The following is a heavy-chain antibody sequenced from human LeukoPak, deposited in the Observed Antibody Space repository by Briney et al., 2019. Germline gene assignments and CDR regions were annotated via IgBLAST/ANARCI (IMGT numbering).Heavy chain of an antibody. J-gene: IGHJ4*02. D-gene: IGHD3-22*01. CDR1: GGSFSGYY. CDR2: INHSGST. Sequence: TSETLSLTCAVYGGSFSGYYWSWIRQAPGKGLEWIGEINHSGSTNYNPSLKSRVTISVDTSKNQFSLKLSSVTAADTAVYYCALVDSSGYSVDYWGQGTLVTVSS. CDR3: ALVDSSGYSVDY. V-gene: IGHV4-34*01.